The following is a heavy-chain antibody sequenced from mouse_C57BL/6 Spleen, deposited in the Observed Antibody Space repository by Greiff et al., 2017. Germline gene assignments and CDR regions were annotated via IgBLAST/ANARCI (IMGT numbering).Heavy chain of an antibody. CDR3: ASSHYYGSSGWYFDV. CDR1: GYTFTDYN. Sequence: EVQLQQSGPELVKPGASVKIPCKASGYTFTDYNMDWVKQSHGKSLEWIGDINPNNGGTIYNQKFKGKATVTVDKSSSTAYMELRSLTSEDTAVYYCASSHYYGSSGWYFDVWGTGTTVTVSS. V-gene: IGHV1-18*01. CDR2: INPNNGGT. J-gene: IGHJ1*03. D-gene: IGHD1-1*01.